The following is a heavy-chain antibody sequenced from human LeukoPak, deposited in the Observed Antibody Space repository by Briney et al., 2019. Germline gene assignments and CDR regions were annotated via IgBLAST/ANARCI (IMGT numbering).Heavy chain of an antibody. Sequence: GGSLRLSCAVSGFSFSIYWMSWVRQGPGKGLEWVALIKEDGSENFYVDSVKGRFTISRDNAKNSLFLQMNSLRAEDTAVYYCARDSLSGVLIGPRLDVWGQGTTVTVSS. J-gene: IGHJ6*02. CDR2: IKEDGSEN. D-gene: IGHD3-3*01. CDR3: ARDSLSGVLIGPRLDV. CDR1: GFSFSIYW. V-gene: IGHV3-7*01.